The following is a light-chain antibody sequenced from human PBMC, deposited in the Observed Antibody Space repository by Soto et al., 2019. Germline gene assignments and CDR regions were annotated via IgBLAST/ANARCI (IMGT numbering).Light chain of an antibody. CDR1: QSLSSS. Sequence: EIEMTQSPATLSVSPGERATLSCRASQSLSSSLAWYQQKPGQAPRLLISGASTRATGIPARCSGSGSGTEFTLTISSLRSEDFAVYFCQQYNSWPPTFGQGTKVEIK. CDR2: GAS. J-gene: IGKJ1*01. V-gene: IGKV3-15*01. CDR3: QQYNSWPPT.